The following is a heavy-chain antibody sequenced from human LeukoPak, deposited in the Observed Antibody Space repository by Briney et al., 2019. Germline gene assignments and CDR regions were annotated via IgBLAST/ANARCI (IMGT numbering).Heavy chain of an antibody. CDR1: GYTFTSYD. CDR2: MNPNSGNT. V-gene: IGHV1-8*03. Sequence: GASVKVSCKASGYTFTSYDINWVRQATGQGLEWMGWMNPNSGNTGYAQKFQGRVTITRNTSISTAYMELSSLRSEDTAVYYCARVGYCSSTSCLDYWGQGTLVTVSS. J-gene: IGHJ4*02. CDR3: ARVGYCSSTSCLDY. D-gene: IGHD2-2*01.